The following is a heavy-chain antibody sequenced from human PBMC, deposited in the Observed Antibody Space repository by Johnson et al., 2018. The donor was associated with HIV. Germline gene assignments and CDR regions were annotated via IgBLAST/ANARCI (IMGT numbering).Heavy chain of an antibody. V-gene: IGHV3-66*02. D-gene: IGHD5-12*01. CDR3: ARELATMYAFDI. J-gene: IGHJ3*02. CDR2: IYSGGST. Sequence: VQLVESGGGLVQPGGSLRLSCAASGFSVSSNYMTWVRQAPGKGLEWVSVIYSGGSTYYADSVKGRFTISRDNSKNTLNLQMNSLRAKDTAVYYCARELATMYAFDIWGQGTMVTVSS. CDR1: GFSVSSNY.